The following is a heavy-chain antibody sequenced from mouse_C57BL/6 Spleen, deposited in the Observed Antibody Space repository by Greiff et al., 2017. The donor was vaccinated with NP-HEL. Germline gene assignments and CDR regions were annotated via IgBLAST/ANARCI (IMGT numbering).Heavy chain of an antibody. CDR3: ASYGSSAAWFAY. CDR2: ISSGGSYT. D-gene: IGHD1-1*01. CDR1: GFTFSSYG. Sequence: EVHLVESGGDLVKPGGSLKLSCAASGFTFSSYGMSWVRQTPDKRLEWVATISSGGSYTYYPDSVKGRFTLSRDTAQHTLSLQMSSLMSEDTAMDYWASYGSSAAWFAYWGQGTLVTVSA. V-gene: IGHV5-6*01. J-gene: IGHJ3*01.